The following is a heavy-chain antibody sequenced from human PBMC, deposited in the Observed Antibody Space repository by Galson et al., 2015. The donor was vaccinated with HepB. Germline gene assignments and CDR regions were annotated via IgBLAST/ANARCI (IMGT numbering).Heavy chain of an antibody. CDR2: IIPILGIA. CDR1: GGTFSSYT. V-gene: IGHV1-69*02. J-gene: IGHJ3*02. Sequence: SVKVSCKASGGTFSSYTISWVRQAPGQGLEWMGRIIPILGIANYAQKFQGRVTITADKSTSTAYMELSSLRSEDTAVYYCARPYCSGGSCYPGSAFDIWGQGTMVTVSS. CDR3: ARPYCSGGSCYPGSAFDI. D-gene: IGHD2-15*01.